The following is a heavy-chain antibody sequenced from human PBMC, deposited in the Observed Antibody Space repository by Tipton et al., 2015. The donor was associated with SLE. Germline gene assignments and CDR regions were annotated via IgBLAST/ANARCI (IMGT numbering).Heavy chain of an antibody. CDR1: GGSFSAYY. J-gene: IGHJ3*01. D-gene: IGHD3-22*01. CDR3: ATSLNYYDSSGPGG. Sequence: TLSLTCAVYGGSFSAYYWSWIRQFPGKGLEWIGEISYSGSTKYNPSLKSRVNISVDASKNQFSLKLSLVTAADTAVYYCATSLNYYDSSGPGGWGQGTMVTVSS. V-gene: IGHV4-34*01. CDR2: ISYSGST.